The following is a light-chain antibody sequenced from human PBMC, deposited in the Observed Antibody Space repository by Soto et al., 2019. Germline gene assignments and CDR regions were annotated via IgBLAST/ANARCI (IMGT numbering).Light chain of an antibody. Sequence: EIVMTQSPATLSLSPGQRATLSCRASQSVSSKLAWYQQRPGQAPRLLIYSASTRATGIPARFSGSGSGTEFTLTISSLEPEDFAVYYCQQRSSWPLTFGGGTKVDIK. J-gene: IGKJ4*01. V-gene: IGKV3-15*01. CDR3: QQRSSWPLT. CDR1: QSVSSK. CDR2: SAS.